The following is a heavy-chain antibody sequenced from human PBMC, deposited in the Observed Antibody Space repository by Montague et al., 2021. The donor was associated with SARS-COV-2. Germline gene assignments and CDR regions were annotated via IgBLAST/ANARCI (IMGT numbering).Heavy chain of an antibody. Sequence: CAISGDSVSSNSATWNWIRQSPSRGLEWLGRTYYGSMWKGDYARSVKSRIAINPDTSKNQFSLQLSSVTPEDTALYYCVRGIEAAGSYDYWGQGTLVTVSS. V-gene: IGHV6-1*01. D-gene: IGHD6-13*01. CDR1: GDSVSSNSAT. CDR2: TYYGSMWKG. J-gene: IGHJ4*02. CDR3: VRGIEAAGSYDY.